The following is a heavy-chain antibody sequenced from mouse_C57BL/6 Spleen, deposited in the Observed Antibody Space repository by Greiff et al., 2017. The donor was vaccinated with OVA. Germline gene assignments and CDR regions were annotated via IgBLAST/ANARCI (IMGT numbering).Heavy chain of an antibody. CDR3: ARHYSNYYFDS. V-gene: IGHV1-81*01. CDR2: IYPRSGNT. CDR1: GYTFTSYG. Sequence: QVQLQQSGAELARPGASVKLSCKASGYTFTSYGISWVKQRTGQGLEWIGEIYPRSGNTYYNEKFKGKATLTADKSSSTAYMELRSLTSEDSAVYYCARHYSNYYFDSWGQGTTLTVSS. D-gene: IGHD2-5*01. J-gene: IGHJ2*01.